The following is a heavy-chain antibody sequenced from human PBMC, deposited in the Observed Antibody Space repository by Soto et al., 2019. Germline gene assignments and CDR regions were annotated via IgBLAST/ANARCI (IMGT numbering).Heavy chain of an antibody. J-gene: IGHJ4*02. V-gene: IGHV4-59*01. CDR3: ASSITTGYCSGGSCRGPADY. CDR1: GGSISSYY. Sequence: SETLSLTCTVSGGSISSYYWSWIRQPPGKGLEWIGYIYYSGSTNYNPSLKSRVTISVDTSKNQFSLKLSSVTAADTAVYYCASSITTGYCSGGSCRGPADYWGQGTLVTVSS. CDR2: IYYSGST. D-gene: IGHD2-15*01.